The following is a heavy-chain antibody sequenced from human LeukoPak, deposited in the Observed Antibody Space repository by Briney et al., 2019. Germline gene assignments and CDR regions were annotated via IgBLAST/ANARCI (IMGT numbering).Heavy chain of an antibody. CDR2: ISSSSSTI. J-gene: IGHJ4*02. V-gene: IGHV3-48*01. CDR1: GFTFSSYS. D-gene: IGHD6-6*01. CDR3: ARDPRAARPHYFDY. Sequence: GGSLRFSCAASGFTFSSYSMNWVRQAPGKGLEWVSYISSSSSTIYYADSVKGRYTISRDNAKNSLYLQMNSLRAEDTAVYYCARDPRAARPHYFDYWGQGTLVTVSS.